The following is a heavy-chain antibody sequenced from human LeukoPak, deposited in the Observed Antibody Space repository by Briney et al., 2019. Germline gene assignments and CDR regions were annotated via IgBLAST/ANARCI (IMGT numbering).Heavy chain of an antibody. CDR3: ARETNYYGSGHYYYYMDV. CDR2: IGTAGDT. Sequence: GGSLRLSCAASAFTFSSYDMHWVRQATEIGLEWVSAIGTAGDTYYPGSVKGRFTISRENAKNSLYLQMNSLRAGDTAVYYCARETNYYGSGHYYYYMDVWGKGTTVTISS. D-gene: IGHD3-10*01. CDR1: AFTFSSYD. V-gene: IGHV3-13*01. J-gene: IGHJ6*03.